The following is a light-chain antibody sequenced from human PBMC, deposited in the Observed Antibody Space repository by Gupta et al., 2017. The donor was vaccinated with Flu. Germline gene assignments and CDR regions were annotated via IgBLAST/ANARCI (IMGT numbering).Light chain of an antibody. CDR2: GTS. CDR3: QQSYRTPWT. Sequence: PSSLSASVGDRVIITCRASQTIDNNLNWYQQKPGEAPKALISGTSTLKSGVPSRFSGSGSGTDFTLTINSLPPEDFATYYCQQSYRTPWTFGQGTKVDI. V-gene: IGKV1-39*01. J-gene: IGKJ1*01. CDR1: QTIDNN.